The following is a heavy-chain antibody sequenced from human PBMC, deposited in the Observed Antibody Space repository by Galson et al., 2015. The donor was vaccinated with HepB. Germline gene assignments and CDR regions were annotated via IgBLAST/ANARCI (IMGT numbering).Heavy chain of an antibody. CDR3: ARIRGGVVDAMDV. Sequence: PALAKPTQTLTLTCTFSGFSLSSSGMRVNWIRQPPGKALEWLARIDWDDDKFYSTSLKTRLTISKDTSKNQVVLTMTNMDPVDTATYYCARIRGGVVDAMDVWGQGTTVTVSS. V-gene: IGHV2-70*04. CDR1: GFSLSSSGMR. D-gene: IGHD3-16*02. CDR2: IDWDDDK. J-gene: IGHJ6*02.